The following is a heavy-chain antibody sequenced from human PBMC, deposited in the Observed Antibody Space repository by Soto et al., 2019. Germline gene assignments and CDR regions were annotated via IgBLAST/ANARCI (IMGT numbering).Heavy chain of an antibody. D-gene: IGHD3-9*01. J-gene: IGHJ3*01. Sequence: GGSLRLSCDASEITFSVYAMAWVRQAPGKGLEWVSSISGSGDSTVYADSVKGRFTISRDNSEKILYLQMSSLRAGDSAVYYCAKHSGPKLRFFDWIGIGAFNVWGRGTVVTVSS. CDR1: EITFSVYA. CDR3: AKHSGPKLRFFDWIGIGAFNV. CDR2: ISGSGDST. V-gene: IGHV3-23*01.